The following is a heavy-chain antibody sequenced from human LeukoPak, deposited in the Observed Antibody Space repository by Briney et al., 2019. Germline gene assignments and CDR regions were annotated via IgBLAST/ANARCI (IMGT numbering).Heavy chain of an antibody. CDR3: ARAKGVSTGYRPTDY. Sequence: QSGNSLRLSCAASGFTFSSSGMHWVRQAPGKGLEWVAVIWYDGSNRYYADPVKGRFTVSRDNSKNTLYLQMNSLGAEDTAVYYCARAKGVSTGYRPTDYWGQGTLVTVSS. V-gene: IGHV3-33*01. CDR2: IWYDGSNR. J-gene: IGHJ4*02. CDR1: GFTFSSSG. D-gene: IGHD3-22*01.